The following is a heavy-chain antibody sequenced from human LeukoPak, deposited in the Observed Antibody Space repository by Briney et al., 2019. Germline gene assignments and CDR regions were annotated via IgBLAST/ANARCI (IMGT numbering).Heavy chain of an antibody. CDR1: GYTLTELS. Sequence: ASVTVSFKFSGYTLTELSMHWVGQAPGKGREWMGGFDPEDGETIYAQKFQGRVTMTEDTSTYTAYMELSSLRSEDTAVYYCATVNAQYSGSYYYFDYWGQGTLVTVSS. CDR2: FDPEDGET. CDR3: ATVNAQYSGSYYYFDY. V-gene: IGHV1-24*01. D-gene: IGHD1-26*01. J-gene: IGHJ4*02.